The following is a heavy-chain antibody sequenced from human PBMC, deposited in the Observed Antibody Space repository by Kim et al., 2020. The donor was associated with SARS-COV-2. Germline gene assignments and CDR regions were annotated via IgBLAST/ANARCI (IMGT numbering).Heavy chain of an antibody. CDR2: INHSGDT. CDR1: GASFSGHY. Sequence: SETLSLTCAVYGASFSGHYWSWIRLPPGKGLEWVGDINHSGDTNNNPSLKSRVTMSVDTSKNQFSLKLTSVTAADTAVYYCARGGGRGWHADYWDQGLLVTVSS. CDR3: ARGGGRGWHADY. D-gene: IGHD6-19*01. V-gene: IGHV4-34*01. J-gene: IGHJ4*02.